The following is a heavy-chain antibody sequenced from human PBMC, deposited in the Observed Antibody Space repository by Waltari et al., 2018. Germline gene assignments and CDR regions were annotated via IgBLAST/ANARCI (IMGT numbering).Heavy chain of an antibody. V-gene: IGHV3-23*01. J-gene: IGHJ4*02. CDR3: AKGGLNELRFFDY. Sequence: EVQLLASGGGLVQPGGSLRLSCAASGFTFRSYAMRWVRQAPGKGLEWVSSIGFTGNTFYADSVRGRFTVSRDTSRNTVYLQMNSLRAEDTAVYYCAKGGLNELRFFDYWGQGTLVTVSS. D-gene: IGHD1-26*01. CDR2: SIGFTGNT. CDR1: GFTFRSYA.